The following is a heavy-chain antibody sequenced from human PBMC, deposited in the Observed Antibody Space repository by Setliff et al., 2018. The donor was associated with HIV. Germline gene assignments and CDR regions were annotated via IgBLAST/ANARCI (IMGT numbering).Heavy chain of an antibody. D-gene: IGHD2-15*01. V-gene: IGHV3-7*01. CDR1: GFSFSNSW. Sequence: LRLSCAASGFSFSNSWMAWVRQAPGKGLEWVATITAERSDKNYPDSVKGRFTISRDNGRNTLYLQMNSLRDEDSAVYHCAREGPPVDVAGRYLQHWGRGTLVTVSS. J-gene: IGHJ1*01. CDR2: ITAERSDK. CDR3: AREGPPVDVAGRYLQH.